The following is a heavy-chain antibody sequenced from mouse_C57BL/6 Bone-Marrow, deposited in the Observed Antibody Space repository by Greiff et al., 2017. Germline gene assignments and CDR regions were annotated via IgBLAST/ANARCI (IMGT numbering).Heavy chain of an antibody. CDR3: ARTDDYDVGFAY. J-gene: IGHJ3*01. V-gene: IGHV1-47*01. Sequence: VKLMESGAELVKPGASVKMSCKASGYTFTTYPLEWMKQNHGKSLEWIGNFHPYNDDTKYNEKFKGKATLTVEKSSSTVYLELSRLTSDDSAVYYCARTDDYDVGFAYWGQGTLVTVSA. CDR2: FHPYNDDT. D-gene: IGHD2-4*01. CDR1: GYTFTTYP.